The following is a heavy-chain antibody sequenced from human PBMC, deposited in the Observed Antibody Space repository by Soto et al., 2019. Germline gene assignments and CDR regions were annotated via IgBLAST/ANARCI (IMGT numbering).Heavy chain of an antibody. Sequence: SETLSLTCTVSGGSISSYYWSWIRQPPGKGLEWIGYIYYSGSTNYNPSLKSRVTISVDTSKNQFSLKLSSVTAADTAVYYCARLAAPQDYYYYGMDVWGQGTTVTVSS. V-gene: IGHV4-59*08. CDR2: IYYSGST. CDR3: ARLAAPQDYYYYGMDV. CDR1: GGSISSYY. J-gene: IGHJ6*02.